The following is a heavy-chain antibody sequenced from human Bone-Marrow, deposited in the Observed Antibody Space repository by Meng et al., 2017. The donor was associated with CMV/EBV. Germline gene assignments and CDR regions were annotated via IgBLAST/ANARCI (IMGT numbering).Heavy chain of an antibody. CDR2: INWNGGST. CDR3: ARVGYCSSTSCYTHAFDI. J-gene: IGHJ3*02. Sequence: GESLKISCAASGFTFSSYSMSWVRQAPGKGLGWVSGINWNGGSTGYADSVKGRFTISRDNAKNSLYLQMNSLRAEDTALYYCARVGYCSSTSCYTHAFDIWGQGTMVTVSS. D-gene: IGHD2-2*02. V-gene: IGHV3-20*04. CDR1: GFTFSSYS.